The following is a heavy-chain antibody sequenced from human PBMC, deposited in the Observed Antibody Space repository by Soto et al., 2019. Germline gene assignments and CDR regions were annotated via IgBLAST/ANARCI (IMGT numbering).Heavy chain of an antibody. CDR3: AKDRRPYGFGPYGMDV. J-gene: IGHJ6*02. CDR1: GFTFSSYG. Sequence: TGGSLRLSCAASGFTFSSYGMHWARQAPGKGLEWVAVISYDGSNKYYADSVKGRFTISRDNSKNTLYLQMNSLRAEDTAVYYCAKDRRPYGFGPYGMDVWGQGTTVTVSS. D-gene: IGHD3-10*01. V-gene: IGHV3-30*18. CDR2: ISYDGSNK.